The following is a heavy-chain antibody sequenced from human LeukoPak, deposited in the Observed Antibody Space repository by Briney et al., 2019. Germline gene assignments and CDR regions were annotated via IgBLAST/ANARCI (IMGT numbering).Heavy chain of an antibody. J-gene: IGHJ3*02. CDR2: IWYDGSNK. V-gene: IGHV3-33*01. CDR1: GFTFSTYA. Sequence: GGSLRLSCAASGFTFSTYAMYWVRQAPGKGLEWVTVIWYDGSNKYYADSVKGRFTISRDNSKNTLYLQMNSLRADDTAVYYCARGAYCSGGRCPGAFDIWGQGTMVTVS. D-gene: IGHD2-15*01. CDR3: ARGAYCSGGRCPGAFDI.